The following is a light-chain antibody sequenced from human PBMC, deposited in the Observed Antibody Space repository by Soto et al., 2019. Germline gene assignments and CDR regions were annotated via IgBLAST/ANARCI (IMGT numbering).Light chain of an antibody. CDR2: DAS. CDR3: QQYENLPT. Sequence: DIQMTQSRSSLSASLGDRVTITCQASQNINNYLNCYQQKPGRAPKLLIYDASNLEAGVPSRFRGSGSGTDFTFTISRLQPEDIATYYCQQYENLPTFGQGTRVEIK. CDR1: QNINNY. V-gene: IGKV1-33*01. J-gene: IGKJ5*01.